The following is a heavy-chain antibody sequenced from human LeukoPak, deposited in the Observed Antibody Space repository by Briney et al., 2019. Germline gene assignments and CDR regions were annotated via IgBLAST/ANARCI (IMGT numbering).Heavy chain of an antibody. D-gene: IGHD2-15*01. CDR2: INHSGST. Sequence: SETLSLTCAVYGGSFSGYYWSWIRQPPGKGLEWIGEINHSGSTNYNPSLKSRVTISVDTSKNQFSLKLSSMTAADTAVYYCARAPNLGYCSGGSCYSGNWFDPWGQGTLVTVSS. V-gene: IGHV4-34*01. CDR3: ARAPNLGYCSGGSCYSGNWFDP. CDR1: GGSFSGYY. J-gene: IGHJ5*02.